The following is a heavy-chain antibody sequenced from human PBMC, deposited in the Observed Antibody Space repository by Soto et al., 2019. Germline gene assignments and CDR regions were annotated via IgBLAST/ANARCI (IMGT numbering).Heavy chain of an antibody. V-gene: IGHV3-7*03. CDR1: GFIFSNYW. Sequence: EVQLVESGGGLVQPGGSLRLSCEASGFIFSNYWMSWVRQAPGKGLEWVANIKQDGSEKYYADSMKDRFIISRDNAKNSLYLQINSLRAEDTAVYFCARDPVCSNTNCHHYYYGLDVWGQGTTVTVSS. CDR2: IKQDGSEK. CDR3: ARDPVCSNTNCHHYYYGLDV. D-gene: IGHD2-2*01. J-gene: IGHJ6*02.